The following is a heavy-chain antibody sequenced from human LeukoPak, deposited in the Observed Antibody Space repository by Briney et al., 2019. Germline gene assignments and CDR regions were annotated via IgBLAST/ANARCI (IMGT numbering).Heavy chain of an antibody. V-gene: IGHV1-69*05. CDR1: RGTFSSYA. Sequence: SVKVSCKASRGTFSSYAISWVRQAPGQGLEWMGGIIPIFGTANYAQKFQGRVTITTDESTSTAYMELSSLRSEDTAVYYCARNARVFYYYYMDVWGKGTTVTVSS. CDR2: IIPIFGTA. J-gene: IGHJ6*03. D-gene: IGHD3-10*01. CDR3: ARNARVFYYYYMDV.